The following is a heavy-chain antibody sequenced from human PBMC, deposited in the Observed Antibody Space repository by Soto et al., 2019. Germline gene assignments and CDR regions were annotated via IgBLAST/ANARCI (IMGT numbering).Heavy chain of an antibody. CDR2: ISGSGGST. CDR3: ARAITIFGVVMRDPPENWFDP. V-gene: IGHV3-23*01. J-gene: IGHJ5*02. Sequence: PGGSLRLSCAASGFTISSYAMSRVRQAPGKGLEWVSAISGSGGSTYYADSVKGRFTISRDNSKNTLYLQMNSLRAEDTAVYYCARAITIFGVVMRDPPENWFDPWGQGTLVNGSS. D-gene: IGHD3-3*01. CDR1: GFTISSYA.